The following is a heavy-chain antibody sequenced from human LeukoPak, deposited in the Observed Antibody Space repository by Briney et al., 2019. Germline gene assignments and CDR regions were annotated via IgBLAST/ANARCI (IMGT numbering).Heavy chain of an antibody. V-gene: IGHV4-59*01. CDR1: GGSISSYY. Sequence: KTSETLSLTCTVSGGSISSYYWSWIRQPPGEGLEWIGYIYYSGSTNYNPSLKSRVTISVDTSKNQFSLKLSSVTAADTAVYYCARGSSAPSYYYYMDVWGKGTTVTVSS. J-gene: IGHJ6*03. CDR2: IYYSGST. CDR3: ARGSSAPSYYYYMDV.